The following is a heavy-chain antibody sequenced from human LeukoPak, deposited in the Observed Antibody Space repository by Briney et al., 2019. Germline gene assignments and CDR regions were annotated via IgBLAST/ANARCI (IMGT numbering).Heavy chain of an antibody. J-gene: IGHJ4*02. CDR2: IRSKAYGGTT. CDR1: GFTFGDYA. D-gene: IGHD3-10*01. CDR3: TRDRITMVRGVKALDY. Sequence: GRSLRLSCTASGFTFGDYAMSWVRQDPGKGREWIGFIRSKAYGGTTEYAASVKGRFTISRDDSKSIAYLQMNSLKTEDTAVYYCTRDRITMVRGVKALDYWGQGTLVTVSS. V-gene: IGHV3-49*04.